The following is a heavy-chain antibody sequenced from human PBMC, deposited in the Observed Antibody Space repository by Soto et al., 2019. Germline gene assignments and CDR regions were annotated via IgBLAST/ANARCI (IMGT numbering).Heavy chain of an antibody. CDR1: GGTVNSYV. V-gene: IGHV1-69*12. D-gene: IGHD1-1*01. Sequence: QVQLVQSGAEVKKPGSSVKVSCKASGGTVNSYVISWVRQAPGQGLEWMGGIIPIFGTANYAQKFQGRVTITADESTTTAYMGLSSLTSEDTAIYYCARGGTGPYAHLSWFDPWGQGTLVTVSS. CDR3: ARGGTGPYAHLSWFDP. CDR2: IIPIFGTA. J-gene: IGHJ5*02.